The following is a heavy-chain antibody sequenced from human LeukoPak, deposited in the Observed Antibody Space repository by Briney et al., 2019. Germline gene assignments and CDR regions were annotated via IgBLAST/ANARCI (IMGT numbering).Heavy chain of an antibody. CDR3: ARDYDFWSGYGSYYYYGMDV. J-gene: IGHJ6*02. D-gene: IGHD3-3*01. CDR2: MNPNSGNT. Sequence: ASVKVSCTASGYTFTSYDINWVRQATGQGLEWMGWMNPNSGNTGYAQKFQGRVTMTRNTSISTAYMELSSLRSEDTAVYYCARDYDFWSGYGSYYYYGMDVWGQGTTVTVSS. V-gene: IGHV1-8*01. CDR1: GYTFTSYD.